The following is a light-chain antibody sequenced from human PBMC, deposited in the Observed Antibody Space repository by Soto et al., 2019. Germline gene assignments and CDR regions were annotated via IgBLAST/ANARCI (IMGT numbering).Light chain of an antibody. J-gene: IGKJ1*01. Sequence: EIVLTQSPGTLSLSPGESATLSCRASQTVGSDYLAWYQQRPGQAPRLLIYGASSRATGIPDRFSGSGSGTDFTLTIGSLEPEDFAMYFCQQYRTSAQTFGQGTKVEIK. CDR3: QQYRTSAQT. V-gene: IGKV3-20*01. CDR2: GAS. CDR1: QTVGSDY.